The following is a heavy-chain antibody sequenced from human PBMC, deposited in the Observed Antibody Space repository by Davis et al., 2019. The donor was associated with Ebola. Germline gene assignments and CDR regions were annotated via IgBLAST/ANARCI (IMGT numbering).Heavy chain of an antibody. J-gene: IGHJ4*02. CDR1: GFTFNTFG. V-gene: IGHV3-30*03. CDR2: ISYDGSNK. D-gene: IGHD6-25*01. CDR3: ARELAAGRHHFEN. Sequence: GESLKISCAASGFTFNTFGMNWVRQAPGKGLEWVAVISYDGSNKYYADSVKGRFTISRDNSMNTLDLQMNSLTTEDTAVYYCARELAAGRHHFENWGQGTLVTVSS.